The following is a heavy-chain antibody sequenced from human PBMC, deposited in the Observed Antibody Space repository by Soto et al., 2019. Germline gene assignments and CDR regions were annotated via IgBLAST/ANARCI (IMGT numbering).Heavy chain of an antibody. Sequence: QVTLKESGPVLVKPTETLTLTCTVSGFSLSNARMGVSWIRQPPGKALEWLAHIFSNDEKSYSTSLKSRFTISKDTSKSQVVLTMTNMDPVDTATYYCARTRTYYYDSSGLYYFDYWGQGTLVTVSS. CDR2: IFSNDEK. V-gene: IGHV2-26*01. CDR3: ARTRTYYYDSSGLYYFDY. D-gene: IGHD3-22*01. J-gene: IGHJ4*02. CDR1: GFSLSNARMG.